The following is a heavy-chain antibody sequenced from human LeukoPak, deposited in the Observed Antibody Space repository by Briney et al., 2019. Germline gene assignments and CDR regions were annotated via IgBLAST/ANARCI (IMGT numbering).Heavy chain of an antibody. CDR3: ARDKGGSAQYGMDV. Sequence: SETLSLTCAVDGGSFNIYYWSWIRQPPGKGLEWIGEIDHSGSTNYNTSLKSRVTISVDTSKKRFSLKLSSVTAADTAVYYCARDKGGSAQYGMDVWGQGTTVTVSS. J-gene: IGHJ6*02. V-gene: IGHV4-34*01. CDR1: GGSFNIYY. D-gene: IGHD3-10*01. CDR2: IDHSGST.